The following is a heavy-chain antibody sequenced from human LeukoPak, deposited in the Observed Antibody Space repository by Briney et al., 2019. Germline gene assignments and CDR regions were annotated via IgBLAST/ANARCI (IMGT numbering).Heavy chain of an antibody. V-gene: IGHV3-7*01. CDR2: IKQDGSEK. CDR1: GFTFSSYA. J-gene: IGHJ3*02. D-gene: IGHD3-10*01. CDR3: ARDRGAFDI. Sequence: PGGSLRLSCAASGFTFSSYAMSWVRQAPGKGLEWVANIKQDGSEKYYVDSVKGRFTISRDNAKNSLYLQMNSLRAEDTAVYYCARDRGAFDIWGQGTMVTVSS.